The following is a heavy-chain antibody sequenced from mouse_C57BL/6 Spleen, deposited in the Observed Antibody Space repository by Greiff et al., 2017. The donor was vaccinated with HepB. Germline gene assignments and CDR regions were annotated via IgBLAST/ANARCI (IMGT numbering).Heavy chain of an antibody. CDR3: ARREILGAKDY. J-gene: IGHJ2*01. Sequence: QVQLKQPGAELVRPGSSVKLSCKASGYTFTSYWMDWVKQRPGQGLEWIGNIYPSDSETHYNQKFKDKATLTVDKSSSTAYMQLSSLTSEDSAVYYCARREILGAKDYWGQGTTLTVSS. CDR2: IYPSDSET. D-gene: IGHD1-1*02. CDR1: GYTFTSYW. V-gene: IGHV1-61*01.